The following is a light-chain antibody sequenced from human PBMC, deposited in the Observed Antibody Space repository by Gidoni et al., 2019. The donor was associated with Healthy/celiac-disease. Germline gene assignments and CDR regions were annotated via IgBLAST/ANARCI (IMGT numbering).Light chain of an antibody. CDR3: AAWDDSLNGPV. V-gene: IGLV1-36*01. CDR2: YDD. Sequence: QSLLTQLPSLSEAPRQRVTISCSGSSPNIGNNAVNWYQQLPGKAPKLLIYYDDLLPAGVSDRFSGSKSGTSASLAISGLQSEDEADYYCAAWDDSLNGPVFGGGTKLTVL. J-gene: IGLJ3*02. CDR1: SPNIGNNA.